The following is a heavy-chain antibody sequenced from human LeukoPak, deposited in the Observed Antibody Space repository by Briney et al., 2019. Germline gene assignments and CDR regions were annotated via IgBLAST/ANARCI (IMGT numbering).Heavy chain of an antibody. V-gene: IGHV4-39*01. CDR3: ARHSSSWSPNPDY. Sequence: SETLSLTCTVSGVSISNNNYYWGWIRQPPGKGPEWIGTIYSSGSTYYIPSLKSRLTMSVDTSKNQFSLKLSSVTAADTAVYYCARHSSSWSPNPDYWGQGTLVTVSS. J-gene: IGHJ4*02. D-gene: IGHD6-13*01. CDR2: IYSSGST. CDR1: GVSISNNNYY.